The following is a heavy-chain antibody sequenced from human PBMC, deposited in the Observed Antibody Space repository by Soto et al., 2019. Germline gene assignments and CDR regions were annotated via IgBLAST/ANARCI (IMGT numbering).Heavy chain of an antibody. J-gene: IGHJ6*02. V-gene: IGHV3-21*01. CDR3: AKDLDVVMVLSATRGLDV. Sequence: EVQLVESGGGLVKPGGSLTLSCVASGFNLSAYSMNWVRQAPGKGLEWVSFISSSSSYSYYADSVKGRFTISRDNANNSLSLQIKSLRAEDTGVYYCAKDLDVVMVLSATRGLDVWGQGTTVTVSS. D-gene: IGHD2-15*01. CDR2: ISSSSSYS. CDR1: GFNLSAYS.